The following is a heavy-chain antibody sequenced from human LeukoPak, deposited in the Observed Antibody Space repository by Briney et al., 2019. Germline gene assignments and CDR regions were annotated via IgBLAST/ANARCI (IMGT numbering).Heavy chain of an antibody. CDR1: GFTFRSYA. J-gene: IGHJ4*02. D-gene: IGHD3-22*01. Sequence: GGSLRLSCAASGFTFRSYAMHWVRQAPGKGLEWVAVISYDGSNKYYADSMKGRFTISRDNSKNTLYLQMNSLRAEDTAVYYCARVLHNRNYDGSTYYGYWGQGTLVTVSS. CDR3: ARVLHNRNYDGSTYYGY. V-gene: IGHV3-30*04. CDR2: ISYDGSNK.